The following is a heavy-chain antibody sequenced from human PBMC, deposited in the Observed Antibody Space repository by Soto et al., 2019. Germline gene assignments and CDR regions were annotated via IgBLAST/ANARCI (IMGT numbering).Heavy chain of an antibody. D-gene: IGHD2-15*01. CDR3: ARLDCSGGTCLYGRLGWRFDP. J-gene: IGHJ5*02. CDR1: GDSVGSSDSY. CDR2: IYYSGRT. V-gene: IGHV4-39*01. Sequence: QPQLQESGPRLVKPSETLSLTCTVSGDSVGSSDSYWGWIRQPPGKGLEWIGSIYYSGRTYYNPSLRSRVTMSVDTSKNQFSLKVASVTAADTAVYYCARLDCSGGTCLYGRLGWRFDPWGQGTLVSVSS.